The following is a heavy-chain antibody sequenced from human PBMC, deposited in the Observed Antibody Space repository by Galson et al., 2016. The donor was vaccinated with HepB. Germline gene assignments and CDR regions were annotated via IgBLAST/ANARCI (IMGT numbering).Heavy chain of an antibody. CDR3: ARAIAAAGNFDY. V-gene: IGHV3-53*01. D-gene: IGHD6-13*01. J-gene: IGHJ4*02. Sequence: SLRLSCAASGFSVSSNFVSWVRQSPGKGLEWVSVIYTGGSRYYADSVKGRFTISRDNSKNMLYLQMNSLRAEDTAVYYCARAIAAAGNFDYWGQGTLVTVSS. CDR1: GFSVSSNF. CDR2: IYTGGSR.